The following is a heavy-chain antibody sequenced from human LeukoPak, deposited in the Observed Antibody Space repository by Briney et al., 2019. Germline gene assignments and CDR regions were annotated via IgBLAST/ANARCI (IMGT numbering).Heavy chain of an antibody. CDR2: INHSGST. CDR3: ARVGIGSYYDFWSGYYGEKFDY. Sequence: SETLSLTCAVYGGSFSGYYWSWIRQPPGKGLEWIGEINHSGSTYYNPSLKSRVTISVDTSKNQFSLKLSSVTAADTAVYYCARVGIGSYYDFWSGYYGEKFDYWGQGTLVTVSS. D-gene: IGHD3-3*01. V-gene: IGHV4-34*01. CDR1: GGSFSGYY. J-gene: IGHJ4*02.